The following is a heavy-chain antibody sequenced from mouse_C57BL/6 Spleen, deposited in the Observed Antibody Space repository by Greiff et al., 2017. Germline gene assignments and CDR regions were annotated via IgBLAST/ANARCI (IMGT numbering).Heavy chain of an antibody. J-gene: IGHJ2*01. Sequence: EVQGVESGGGLVKPGGSLKLSCAASGFTFSSYAMSWVRQTPEKRLEWVATISDGGSYTYYPDNVKGRFTISRDNAKNNLYLQMSHLKSEDTAMYYCARLGLGRAYFDYWGQGTTLTVSS. CDR3: ARLGLGRAYFDY. V-gene: IGHV5-4*01. CDR2: ISDGGSYT. CDR1: GFTFSSYA. D-gene: IGHD4-1*01.